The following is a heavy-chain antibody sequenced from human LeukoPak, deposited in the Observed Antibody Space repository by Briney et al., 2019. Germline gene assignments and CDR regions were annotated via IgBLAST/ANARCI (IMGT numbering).Heavy chain of an antibody. Sequence: PGGSLRLSCAASGFTFSSYGMSWVRQAPGKGLEWVSAISGSGGSTYYADSVKGRFTISRDNSKNTLYLQMNSLRAEDTAVYYCAKSPVPYYYDTSGYFIPYYMDVWGKGTTVTVSS. CDR3: AKSPVPYYYDTSGYFIPYYMDV. CDR2: ISGSGGST. J-gene: IGHJ6*03. V-gene: IGHV3-23*01. D-gene: IGHD3-22*01. CDR1: GFTFSSYG.